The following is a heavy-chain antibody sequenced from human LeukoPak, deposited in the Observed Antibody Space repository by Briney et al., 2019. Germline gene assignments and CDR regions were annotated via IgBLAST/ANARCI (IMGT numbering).Heavy chain of an antibody. CDR3: AAYSGYYYAVDY. CDR2: INHSGST. J-gene: IGHJ4*02. V-gene: IGHV4-34*08. D-gene: IGHD3-22*01. CDR1: GFTVSSDY. Sequence: GSLRLSCAASGFTVSSDYMNWVRQPPGKGLEWIGEINHSGSTYYNPSLKSRVTISVDTSKNQFSLKLSSVTAADTAVYYCAAYSGYYYAVDYWGQGTLVTVSS.